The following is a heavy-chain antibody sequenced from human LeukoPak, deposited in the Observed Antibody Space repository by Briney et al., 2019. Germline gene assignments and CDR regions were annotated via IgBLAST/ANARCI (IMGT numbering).Heavy chain of an antibody. Sequence: SQTLSLTCTVSGGSISSGDYYWRWIRQPPGKALEWIGYISYSGITEYNPSLKSRITISVDASKNQFSLRLISVTAADTAVYYCTRDRRDGYNYVDLWGQGTLVTVSS. CDR2: ISYSGIT. CDR3: TRDRRDGYNYVDL. V-gene: IGHV4-61*08. J-gene: IGHJ5*02. D-gene: IGHD5-24*01. CDR1: GGSISSGDYY.